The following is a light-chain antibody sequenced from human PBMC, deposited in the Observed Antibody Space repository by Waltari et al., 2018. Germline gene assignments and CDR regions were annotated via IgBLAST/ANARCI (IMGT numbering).Light chain of an antibody. V-gene: IGLV4-69*01. CDR3: QTGGHGTWV. CDR1: SGHSSNI. Sequence: QLVVTQSPSASASLGASVNLTCTLSSGHSSNIIAWLQQQPEKGPRYLMKVNSDGSHSRGDEIPDRFSGSSSGAERYLTISSLQAEDEADYYCQTGGHGTWVFGGGTKLTVL. CDR2: VNSDGSH. J-gene: IGLJ3*02.